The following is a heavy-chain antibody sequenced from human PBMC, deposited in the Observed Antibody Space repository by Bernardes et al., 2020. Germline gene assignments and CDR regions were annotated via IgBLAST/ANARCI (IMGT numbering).Heavy chain of an antibody. D-gene: IGHD6-13*01. J-gene: IGHJ4*02. CDR1: GFTFSSYG. CDR3: AKGAGAAAGTGGVY. Sequence: GGSLRVSCAASGFTFSSYGMHWVRQAPGKGLEWVAVISYDGSNKYYADSVKGRFTISRDNSKNTLYLQMNSLRAEDTAVYYCAKGAGAAAGTGGVYWGQGTLVTVSS. CDR2: ISYDGSNK. V-gene: IGHV3-30*18.